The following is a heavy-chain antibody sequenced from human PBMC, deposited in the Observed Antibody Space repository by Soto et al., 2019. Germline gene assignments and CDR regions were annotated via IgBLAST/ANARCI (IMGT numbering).Heavy chain of an antibody. CDR2: ISAYNGDT. CDR1: GYTFSSYG. V-gene: IGHV1-18*01. Sequence: QAQLVQSGAEVKKPGASVKVSCRASGYTFSSYGYAWERQAPGQGLEWMGWISAYNGDTNYAQKSQDRVTLTTDTSTTSAYMVLRNLGSDDTAVYYCARSGAYCTSITCLFDSFWGLGTLVTVSS. D-gene: IGHD2-8*01. CDR3: ARSGAYCTSITCLFDSF. J-gene: IGHJ1*01.